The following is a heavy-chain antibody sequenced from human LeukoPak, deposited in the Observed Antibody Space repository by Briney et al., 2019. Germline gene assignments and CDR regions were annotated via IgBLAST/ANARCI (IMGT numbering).Heavy chain of an antibody. D-gene: IGHD6-19*01. V-gene: IGHV1-18*01. Sequence: ASVKVSCKASGGTFSSYAISWVRQAPGQGLEWMGWISAYNGNTNYAQKLQGRVTMTTDTSTSTAYMELRSLRSDDTAVYYCARITVAGSFDYWGQGTLVTVSS. CDR2: ISAYNGNT. J-gene: IGHJ4*02. CDR3: ARITVAGSFDY. CDR1: GGTFSSYA.